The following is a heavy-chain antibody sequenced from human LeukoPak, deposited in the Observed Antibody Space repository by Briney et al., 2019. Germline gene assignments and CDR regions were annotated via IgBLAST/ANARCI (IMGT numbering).Heavy chain of an antibody. CDR2: ISGSGGST. J-gene: IGHJ4*02. V-gene: IGHV3-23*01. D-gene: IGHD3-10*01. CDR1: GFTFSSYA. CDR3: ARLSGSGSSPFDY. Sequence: HPGGSLRLSCAASGFTFSSYAMSWVRQAPGKGLEWVSAISGSGGSTYYADSVKGRFTISRDTSKNTVYLQMNSLRAEDTAVYYCARLSGSGSSPFDYWGQGTLVTVSS.